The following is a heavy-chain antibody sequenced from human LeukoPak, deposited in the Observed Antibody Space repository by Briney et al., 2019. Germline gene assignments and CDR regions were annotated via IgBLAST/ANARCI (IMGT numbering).Heavy chain of an antibody. CDR1: GFTFDDYT. Sequence: GGSLTLSCAASGFTFDDYTMHWVCQAPWKGLDWVSLISWDGGSTYYADSVKGRFTISRDNSKNSLYLQMNSLRTEDTALYYCATSSTSLNDYFDYWGQGTLVTVSS. J-gene: IGHJ4*02. D-gene: IGHD2-2*01. V-gene: IGHV3-43*01. CDR3: ATSSTSLNDYFDY. CDR2: ISWDGGST.